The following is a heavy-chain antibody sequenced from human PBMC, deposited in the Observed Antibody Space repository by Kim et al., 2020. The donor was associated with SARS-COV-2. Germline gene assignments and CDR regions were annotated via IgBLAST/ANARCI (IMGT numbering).Heavy chain of an antibody. D-gene: IGHD3-22*01. CDR1: GFTFSSYG. V-gene: IGHV3-30*03. Sequence: GGSLRLSCAASGFTFSSYGMHWVRQAPGKGLEWVAVISYDGSNKYYADSVKGRFTISRDNSKNTLYLQMNSLRAEDTAVYYCASGRIVVESGKIDYWGQGTLVTVSS. CDR2: ISYDGSNK. J-gene: IGHJ4*02. CDR3: ASGRIVVESGKIDY.